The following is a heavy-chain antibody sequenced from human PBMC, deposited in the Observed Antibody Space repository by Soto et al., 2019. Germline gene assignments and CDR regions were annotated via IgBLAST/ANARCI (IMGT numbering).Heavy chain of an antibody. CDR2: INHSGST. CDR1: GGSFSGYY. CDR3: ARTGRFGELLYYFDY. Sequence: SETLYLTCAVYGGSFSGYYWSWIRQPPGKGLEWIGEINHSGSTNYNPSLKSRVTISVDTSKNQFSLKLSSVTAADTAVYYCARTGRFGELLYYFDYWGQGTLVTVSS. V-gene: IGHV4-34*01. J-gene: IGHJ4*02. D-gene: IGHD3-10*01.